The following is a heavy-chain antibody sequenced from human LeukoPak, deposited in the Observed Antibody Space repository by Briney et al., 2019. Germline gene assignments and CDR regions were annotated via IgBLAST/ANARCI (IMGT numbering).Heavy chain of an antibody. D-gene: IGHD2-15*01. CDR1: GGSISSSSYY. J-gene: IGHJ4*02. CDR3: ARPKSLYCSGGSCYGGPFDY. V-gene: IGHV4-39*01. CDR2: IYHSGST. Sequence: SETLSLTCIVSGGSISSSSYYWGWIRQPPGKGLEWIGSIYHSGSTYYNPSLKSRVTISVDTSKNQFSLKLSSVTAADTAAYYCARPKSLYCSGGSCYGGPFDYWGQGTLVTVSS.